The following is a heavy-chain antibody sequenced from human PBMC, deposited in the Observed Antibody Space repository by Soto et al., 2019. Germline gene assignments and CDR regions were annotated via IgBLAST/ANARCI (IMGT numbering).Heavy chain of an antibody. Sequence: EASVKVSCKASGYTFTGYYMHWVRQAPGQGLEWMGWINPNSGGTNYAQKFQGRVTMTRDTSISTAYMEPSRLRSDDAAVYYCASRSGWPLLDAFDIWGQGTMVTVSS. CDR1: GYTFTGYY. D-gene: IGHD6-19*01. J-gene: IGHJ3*02. CDR2: INPNSGGT. V-gene: IGHV1-2*02. CDR3: ASRSGWPLLDAFDI.